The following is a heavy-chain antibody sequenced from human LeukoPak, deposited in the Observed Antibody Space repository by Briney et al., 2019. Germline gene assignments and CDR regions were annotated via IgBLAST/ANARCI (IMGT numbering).Heavy chain of an antibody. Sequence: GGSLRLSCEASGITFSDAWMSWVRQVPGKGLEWIALLKSKTDGETSDYAAPVKGRFTVSRNDAENTLFLQMDSLKIDDTAVYYCIANLDYWGQETLVTVSS. D-gene: IGHD1-1*01. J-gene: IGHJ4*02. CDR2: LKSKTDGETS. CDR3: IANLDY. V-gene: IGHV3-15*01. CDR1: GITFSDAW.